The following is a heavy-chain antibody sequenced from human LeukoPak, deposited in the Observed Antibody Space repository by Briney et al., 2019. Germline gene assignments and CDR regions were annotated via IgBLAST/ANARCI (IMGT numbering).Heavy chain of an antibody. V-gene: IGHV3-33*01. CDR2: IWYDGSNK. J-gene: IGHJ6*04. CDR3: ARDLRVRNYDFWSGRNYYYYGMGV. D-gene: IGHD3-3*01. Sequence: GGSLRLSCAASGFTFSSCLMHWVRQAPGKGLEWVAVIWYDGSNKYSAHSVKGRFTISTDKSKNTLYLQMNSLRAQDTAVYYCARDLRVRNYDFWSGRNYYYYGMGVWGKGATVTVSS. CDR1: GFTFSSCL.